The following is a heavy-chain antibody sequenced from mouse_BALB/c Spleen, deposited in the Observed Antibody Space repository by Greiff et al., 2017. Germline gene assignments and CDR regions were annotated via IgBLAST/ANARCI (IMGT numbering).Heavy chain of an antibody. CDR1: GYTFTSYW. CDR3: ARGGYYGSSYDWYFDV. CDR2: IDPSDSET. D-gene: IGHD1-1*01. V-gene: IGHV1-69*02. J-gene: IGHJ1*01. Sequence: VQLQQPGAELVKPGAPVKLSCKASGYTFTSYWMNWVKQRPGRGLEWIGRIDPSDSETHYNQKFKDKATLTVDKSSSTAYIQLSSLTSEDSAVYYCARGGYYGSSYDWYFDVWGAGTTVTVSS.